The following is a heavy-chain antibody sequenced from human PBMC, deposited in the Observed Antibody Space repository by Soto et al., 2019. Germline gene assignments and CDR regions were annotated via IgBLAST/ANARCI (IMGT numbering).Heavy chain of an antibody. CDR3: ARGSYSYGYWSYYYYYYGMDV. D-gene: IGHD5-18*01. CDR2: IGTAGDT. Sequence: GGSLRLSCAASGFTFSSYDMHWVRQATGKGLEWVSAIGTAGDTYYPGSVKGRFTISRENAKNSLYLQMNSLRAGDTAVYYCARGSYSYGYWSYYYYYYGMDVWGQGTTVTVSS. V-gene: IGHV3-13*01. J-gene: IGHJ6*02. CDR1: GFTFSSYD.